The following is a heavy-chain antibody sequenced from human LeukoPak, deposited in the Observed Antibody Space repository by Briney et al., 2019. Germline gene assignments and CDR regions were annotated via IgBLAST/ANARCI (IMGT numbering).Heavy chain of an antibody. CDR3: ARPRYSYAMYYFDY. Sequence: GESLKISCKGSGYSFTSYWIGWVRQMPGEGLEWIGIIYPGDSDTRYSPSFQGQVTISADKSISTAYLQRSSLKASDTAMCYCARPRYSYAMYYFDYWGQGTLVTVSS. V-gene: IGHV5-51*01. CDR2: IYPGDSDT. J-gene: IGHJ4*02. CDR1: GYSFTSYW. D-gene: IGHD5-18*01.